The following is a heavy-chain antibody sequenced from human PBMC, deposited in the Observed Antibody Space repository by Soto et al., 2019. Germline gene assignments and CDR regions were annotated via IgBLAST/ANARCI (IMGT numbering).Heavy chain of an antibody. V-gene: IGHV4-59*08. D-gene: IGHD2-2*01. J-gene: IGHJ5*02. CDR3: ARRIPAFNWFDP. CDR2: IYYSGST. CDR1: GGSISSYY. Sequence: LTCTVSGGSISSYYWSWIRRPPGKGLEWIGYIYYSGSTNYNPSLKSRVTISVDTSKNQFSLKLSSVTAADTAVYYCARRIPAFNWFDPWGQGTLVTVS.